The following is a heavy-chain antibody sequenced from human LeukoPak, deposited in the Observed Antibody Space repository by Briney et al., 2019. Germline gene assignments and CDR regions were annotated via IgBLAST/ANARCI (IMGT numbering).Heavy chain of an antibody. D-gene: IGHD3-9*01. Sequence: GASVKVSCKASGGTFSSYAISWVRQAPGQGLEWMGGIIPIFGTANYAQKLQGRVTMTTDTSTSTAYMELRSLRSDDTAVYYCARVRYYDILTGYYIRHNWFDPWGQGTLVTVSS. CDR2: IIPIFGTA. CDR3: ARVRYYDILTGYYIRHNWFDP. CDR1: GGTFSSYA. J-gene: IGHJ5*02. V-gene: IGHV1-69*05.